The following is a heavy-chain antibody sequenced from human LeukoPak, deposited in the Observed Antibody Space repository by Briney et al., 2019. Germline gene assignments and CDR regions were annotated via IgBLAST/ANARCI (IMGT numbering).Heavy chain of an antibody. CDR3: ASEFRIPYCSGGGCYLSRNNPFDY. CDR2: IYYSGST. CDR1: GGSISSYY. Sequence: SETLSLTCTVSGGSISSYYWSWIRQPPGKGLEWIGYIYYSGSTNYNPSLKSRVTISVDTSKNQFSLKLSSVTAADTAVYYCASEFRIPYCSGGGCYLSRNNPFDYWGQGTLVTVSS. V-gene: IGHV4-59*01. D-gene: IGHD2-15*01. J-gene: IGHJ4*02.